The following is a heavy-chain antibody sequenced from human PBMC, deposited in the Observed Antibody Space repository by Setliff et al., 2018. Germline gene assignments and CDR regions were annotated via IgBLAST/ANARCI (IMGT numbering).Heavy chain of an antibody. V-gene: IGHV4-4*08. CDR3: ARRPYQHYDSSGYSVNYYMDV. Sequence: SETLSLTCTVSDGSISTYYWSWIRQPPGRGLEYIGYIYTSGIINYNPSLKSRVTMSLDTSKNQFSLSLTSVTAADTAMYFCARRPYQHYDSSGYSVNYYMDVWGKGTTVTVSS. CDR2: IYTSGII. J-gene: IGHJ6*03. CDR1: DGSISTYY. D-gene: IGHD3-22*01.